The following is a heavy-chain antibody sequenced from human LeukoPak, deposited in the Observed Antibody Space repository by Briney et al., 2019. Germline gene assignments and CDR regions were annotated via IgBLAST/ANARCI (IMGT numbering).Heavy chain of an antibody. V-gene: IGHV3-30*02. J-gene: IGHJ3*02. CDR2: IRSEGTNK. CDR1: GFTLSNFG. Sequence: GGSLRLSCAASGFTLSNFGMHWVRQAPGKGLEWVAFIRSEGTNKYYLDSVEGRFTVSRDNSKNTLFLQMNSLRPEDTAIYYCAKDPSNASRTLDIWGQGTLVVVSA. D-gene: IGHD3-16*01. CDR3: AKDPSNASRTLDI.